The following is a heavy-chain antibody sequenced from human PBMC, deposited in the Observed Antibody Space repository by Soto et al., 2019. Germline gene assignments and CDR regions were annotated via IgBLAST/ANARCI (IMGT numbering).Heavy chain of an antibody. J-gene: IGHJ4*02. V-gene: IGHV3-23*01. CDR2: ISGSGGIT. CDR3: AKGLTTVANFDY. Sequence: GGSLRLSCAASGFTFSSYAMGWVRQAPGKGLDWVSVISGSGGITYSADSVKGRFTISRDNSKNTLYLQMNSLRAEDTAVYYCAKGLTTVANFDYWGQGTLVTVSS. D-gene: IGHD4-17*01. CDR1: GFTFSSYA.